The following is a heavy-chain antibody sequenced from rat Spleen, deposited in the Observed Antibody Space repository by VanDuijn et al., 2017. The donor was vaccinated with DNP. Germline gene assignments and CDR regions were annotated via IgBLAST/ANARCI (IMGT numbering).Heavy chain of an antibody. J-gene: IGHJ2*01. V-gene: IGHV5-7*01. Sequence: EVQLVESGGGLVQPGGSLKLSCAASGLTFSDYNMAWVRQAPKKGLERVATISYDGHNTYYRDSVKSRFTISRDNAKSTLYLQMDSLESEDTATYYCARPDFWGQGVMVTVSS. CDR3: ARPDF. CDR2: ISYDGHNT. CDR1: GLTFSDYN.